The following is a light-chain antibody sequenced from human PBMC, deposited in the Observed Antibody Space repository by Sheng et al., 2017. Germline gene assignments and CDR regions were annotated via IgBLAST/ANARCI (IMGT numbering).Light chain of an antibody. J-gene: IGKJ2*01. Sequence: DIVMTQSPDSLAVSLGERATINCRSSQSVLYSSNNKNYLAWYQQKLGQPPRLLIYWASTRESGVPDRFSGSGSGTDFTLTISSLQAEDVAVYYCQQYYGTPYNFGQGTKLEIK. CDR2: WAS. V-gene: IGKV4-1*01. CDR1: QSVLYSSNNKNY. CDR3: QQYYGTPYN.